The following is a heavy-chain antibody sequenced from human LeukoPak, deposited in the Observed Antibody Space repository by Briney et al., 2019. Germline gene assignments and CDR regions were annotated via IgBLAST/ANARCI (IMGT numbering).Heavy chain of an antibody. D-gene: IGHD6-6*01. Sequence: GGTLRLSCAASGFTFSSYGMSWVRQAPGKGLEWVSSMSGSVGTTYYADSVKGRFTISRDNSKNTLYLQMNSLKTDDTGMYYCTRDGAYVSSDLDSWGQGTLVTVSS. CDR1: GFTFSSYG. CDR2: MSGSVGTT. CDR3: TRDGAYVSSDLDS. J-gene: IGHJ4*02. V-gene: IGHV3-23*01.